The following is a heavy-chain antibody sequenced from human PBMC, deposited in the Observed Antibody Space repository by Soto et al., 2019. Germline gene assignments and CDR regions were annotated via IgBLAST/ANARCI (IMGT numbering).Heavy chain of an antibody. D-gene: IGHD3-22*01. V-gene: IGHV3-30*18. CDR3: AKAPSRITMIVVVTLPDY. Sequence: QVQLVESGGGVVQPGRSLRLSCAASGFTFSSYGMHWVRQAPGKGLEWVAVISYDGSNKYYADSVKGRFTISRDNSKNTLYVQMNSLRAEDTAVYYCAKAPSRITMIVVVTLPDYWGQGTLVTVSS. CDR1: GFTFSSYG. CDR2: ISYDGSNK. J-gene: IGHJ4*02.